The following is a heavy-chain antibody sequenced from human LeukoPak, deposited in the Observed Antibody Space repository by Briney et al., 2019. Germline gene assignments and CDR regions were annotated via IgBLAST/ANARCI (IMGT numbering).Heavy chain of an antibody. V-gene: IGHV4-34*01. Sequence: SETLSLTCAVYGGSFSGYYWSWIRQPPGKGLEWIGEINHSGSTNYNPSLKSRVTISVDTSKNQFSLKLSPVTAADTAVYYCASSGVVVAATPGHSWFDPWGQGTLVTVSS. J-gene: IGHJ5*02. CDR3: ASSGVVVAATPGHSWFDP. D-gene: IGHD2-15*01. CDR1: GGSFSGYY. CDR2: INHSGST.